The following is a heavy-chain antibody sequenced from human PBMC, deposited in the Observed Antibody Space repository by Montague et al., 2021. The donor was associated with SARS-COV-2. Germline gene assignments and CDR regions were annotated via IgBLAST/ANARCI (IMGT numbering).Heavy chain of an antibody. V-gene: IGHV4-34*01. D-gene: IGHD2-21*02. CDR2: INHEGTA. CDR1: GGSFSGYF. Sequence: SETLSLTCAAYGGSFSGYFWSWIRQTPGRGLEWIGEINHEGTADYNPSLKSRVTLSVDTSKAQFSLILTSVTAADTAVYYCARERGRGVDYFDPWGQGTLVTVSS. CDR3: ARERGRGVDYFDP. J-gene: IGHJ5*02.